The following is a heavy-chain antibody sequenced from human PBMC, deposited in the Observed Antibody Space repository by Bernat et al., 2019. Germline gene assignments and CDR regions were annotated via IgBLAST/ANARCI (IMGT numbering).Heavy chain of an antibody. CDR2: IYYTGYT. V-gene: IGHV4-61*01. CDR1: GGSVSSRSFY. CDR3: AREGRLRFLDG. D-gene: IGHD3-3*01. J-gene: IGHJ4*02. Sequence: QVQLQESGPGLVKPSETLSLTCTVSGGSVSSRSFYWSWIRQPPGKGLEWIGYIYYTGYTNYNPSLKSRVTISVDTSKSQFSLKLTSVTAADTAVYYCAREGRLRFLDGWGQGTLVTVST.